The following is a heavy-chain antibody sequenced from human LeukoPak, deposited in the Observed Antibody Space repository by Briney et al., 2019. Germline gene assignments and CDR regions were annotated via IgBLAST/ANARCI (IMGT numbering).Heavy chain of an antibody. CDR2: IYYSGST. CDR3: ARSDGYGLVGI. CDR1: GGSISSYY. J-gene: IGHJ3*02. Sequence: ASETLSLTCTVSGGSISSYYWSWIRQPPGKGLEWIGYIYYSGSTNYNPSLKSRVTISVETSKNQFSLKLSSVTAADTAVYYCARSDGYGLVGIWGQGTMVTVSS. V-gene: IGHV4-59*01. D-gene: IGHD3-10*01.